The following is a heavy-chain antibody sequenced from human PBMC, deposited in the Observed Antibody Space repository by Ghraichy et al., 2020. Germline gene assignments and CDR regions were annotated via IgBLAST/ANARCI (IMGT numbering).Heavy chain of an antibody. J-gene: IGHJ4*02. Sequence: SETLSLTCSVSGGSISSSLHYWNWIRQPPGKGLEWLGSIYYSGRTYYTPSPESRVTMSVDTTRSQFSLRLRSVTAADMGVYFCARASYSASLYYFDYWGQGTLVTVSS. CDR3: ARASYSASLYYFDY. V-gene: IGHV4-39*01. CDR1: GGSISSSLHY. CDR2: IYYSGRT. D-gene: IGHD1-26*01.